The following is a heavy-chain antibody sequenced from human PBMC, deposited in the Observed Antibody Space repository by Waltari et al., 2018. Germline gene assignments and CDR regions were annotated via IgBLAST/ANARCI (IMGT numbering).Heavy chain of an antibody. J-gene: IGHJ4*02. D-gene: IGHD2-15*01. CDR3: ATDLLYGGNAV. Sequence: QVQAVQSGAEVKKPGASVKVSCKVSENALTESSIHWVRQAPGKGLEWMGHFDPEDRTTVYAQKFQGRFTMTEDTSGDTAYMELNSLTSDDTAVYYCATDLLYGGNAVWGQGTLVTVSS. CDR2: FDPEDRTT. V-gene: IGHV1-24*01. CDR1: ENALTESS.